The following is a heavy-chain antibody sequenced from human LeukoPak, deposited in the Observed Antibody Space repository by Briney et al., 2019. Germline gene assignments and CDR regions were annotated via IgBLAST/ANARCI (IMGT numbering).Heavy chain of an antibody. V-gene: IGHV3-30*18. CDR2: ISYDGSNK. D-gene: IGHD3-16*01. CDR1: GFTFRSYG. Sequence: GGSLRLSCAASGFTFRSYGMHWVRQAPGKGLEGVAVISYDGSNKYYADSVKGRFTISRDNSKNTLYLQMNSLRAEDTAVYYCAKEGFTFGGLTPSRDATYYFDYWGQGTLVTVSS. CDR3: AKEGFTFGGLTPSRDATYYFDY. J-gene: IGHJ4*02.